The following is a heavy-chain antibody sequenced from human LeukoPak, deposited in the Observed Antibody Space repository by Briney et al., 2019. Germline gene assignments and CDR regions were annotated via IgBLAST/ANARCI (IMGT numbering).Heavy chain of an antibody. CDR3: ARAYTLPPMVRGEEGYYFDY. CDR1: GGSISSYY. J-gene: IGHJ4*02. CDR2: IYYSGST. V-gene: IGHV4-59*08. Sequence: PSETLSLTCTVSGGSISSYYWSWIRQPPGKGLEWIGYIYYSGSTNYNPSLKSRVTISVDTSKNQFSLKLSSVTAADTAVYYCARAYTLPPMVRGEEGYYFDYWGQGTLVTVSS. D-gene: IGHD3-10*01.